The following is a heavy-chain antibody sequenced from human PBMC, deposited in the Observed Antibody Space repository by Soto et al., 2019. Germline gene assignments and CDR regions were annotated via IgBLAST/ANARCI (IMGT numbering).Heavy chain of an antibody. J-gene: IGHJ5*02. CDR1: GYTFTSYY. CDR3: ARDPGSSDTAMVLWFDP. Sequence: ASVKVSCKASGYTFTSYYMHWVRQAPGQGLEWMGIINPSGGSTSYAQKFQGRVTMTRDTSTSTVYMELSSLRSEDTAVYFCARDPGSSDTAMVLWFDPWGQGTLVTVSS. V-gene: IGHV1-46*01. D-gene: IGHD5-18*01. CDR2: INPSGGST.